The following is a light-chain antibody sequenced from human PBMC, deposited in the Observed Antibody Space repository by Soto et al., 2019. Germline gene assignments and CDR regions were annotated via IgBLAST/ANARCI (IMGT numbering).Light chain of an antibody. CDR2: GAF. V-gene: IGKV3-11*01. CDR3: QQRNIWPPVT. J-gene: IGKJ5*01. Sequence: EIVLTQSPATLSLSPWERATLSCGASPSVTNFLAWYQQKPGQAPRLLLYGAFNRATGIPARFSGSGSGTDFTLTISSLEPEDSAIYYCQQRNIWPPVTFGQGTRLEIK. CDR1: PSVTNF.